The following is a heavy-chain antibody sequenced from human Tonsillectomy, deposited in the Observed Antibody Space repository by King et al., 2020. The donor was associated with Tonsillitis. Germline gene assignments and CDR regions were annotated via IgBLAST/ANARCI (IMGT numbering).Heavy chain of an antibody. CDR3: ARDLTPCDSDVCYDAFDI. V-gene: IGHV3-7*03. J-gene: IGHJ3*02. CDR1: GFTFSSYW. Sequence: VQLVESGGGLVQPGGSLRLSCAASGFTFSSYWMTWVRQAPGKGLEWVANIKQDESRKYYVDSVGGRFTISRDNARNSLYLQMNNLRAEDTAVYYCARDLTPCDSDVCYDAFDIWGQGTMVTVSS. CDR2: IKQDESRK. D-gene: IGHD3-22*01.